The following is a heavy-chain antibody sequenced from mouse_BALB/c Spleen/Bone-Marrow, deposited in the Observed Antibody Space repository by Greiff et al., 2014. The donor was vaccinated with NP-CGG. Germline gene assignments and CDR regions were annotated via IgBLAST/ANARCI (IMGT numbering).Heavy chain of an antibody. Sequence: QVQLQQSGAELVKPGASVKLSCKASGYTFTSYWMHWMKRRPGQGLEWIGEINPSNGRTNYNEKFKNKATLTVDKSSSTAYMQLSSLTSEDSAVYSCAGGSPFAYWGQGTLVTVSA. V-gene: IGHV1S81*02. CDR2: INPSNGRT. CDR3: AGGSPFAY. D-gene: IGHD1-1*02. CDR1: GYTFTSYW. J-gene: IGHJ3*01.